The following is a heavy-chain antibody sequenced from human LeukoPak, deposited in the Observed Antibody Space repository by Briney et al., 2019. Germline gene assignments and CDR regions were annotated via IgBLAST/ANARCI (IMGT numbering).Heavy chain of an antibody. CDR2: IKQDGSEK. CDR1: GFTFSSYW. D-gene: IGHD5-18*01. J-gene: IGHJ4*02. Sequence: PGGSLRLSCAASGFTFSSYWMSWVRQAPGKGLEWVPNIKQDGSEKFYVDSVKGRFTISRDNAKNSVYLEMNSLRDEDTAVYYCARDRWGYSYGGDWGQGTLVTVSS. CDR3: ARDRWGYSYGGD. V-gene: IGHV3-7*01.